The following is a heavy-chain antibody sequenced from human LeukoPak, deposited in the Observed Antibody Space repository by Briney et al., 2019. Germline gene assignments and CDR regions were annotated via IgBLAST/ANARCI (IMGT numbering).Heavy chain of an antibody. V-gene: IGHV4-61*02. D-gene: IGHD1-1*01. Sequence: SQTLSLTCIVSGDSVSSGTYCWTWLRQPAGKGLEWIGRIHTSGNTNYSPSLKSRVTISRDTSKNQFSLRLTSVTAADTAVYYCVRDWNGDYFDYWGQGTLVTVSS. CDR1: GDSVSSGTYC. CDR3: VRDWNGDYFDY. CDR2: IHTSGNT. J-gene: IGHJ4*02.